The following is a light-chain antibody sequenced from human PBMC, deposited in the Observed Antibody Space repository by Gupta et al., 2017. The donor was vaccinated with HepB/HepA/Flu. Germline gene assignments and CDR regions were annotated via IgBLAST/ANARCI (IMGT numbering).Light chain of an antibody. CDR2: RNS. CDR3: EAWDDIVSGTV. J-gene: IGLJ2*01. Sequence: QSVLTPPPSAYGTHGQGVPISCSGSASNIGTNHVYWSPPLPGTAPKLLIYRNSKRHSGVPDRFSVSKSVTSASLAISRLRAEDEADYYCEAWDDIVSGTVFGGGTKLTVL. CDR1: ASNIGTNH. V-gene: IGLV1-47*01.